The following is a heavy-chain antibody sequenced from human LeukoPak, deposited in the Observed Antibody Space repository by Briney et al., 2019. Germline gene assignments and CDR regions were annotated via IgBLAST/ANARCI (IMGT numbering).Heavy chain of an antibody. V-gene: IGHV3-48*03. Sequence: GGSLRLSCAASGFTFSNFDMTWVRQAPGKGLEWFSYIDSSGTVRYYADSVNRRFTISRDNAKNSLHLQMGSLRAEDTAVYYCARETRGGTYRYNFLDYWGLGTLVTVSS. CDR1: GFTFSNFD. CDR2: IDSSGTVR. CDR3: ARETRGGTYRYNFLDY. J-gene: IGHJ4*02. D-gene: IGHD3-16*02.